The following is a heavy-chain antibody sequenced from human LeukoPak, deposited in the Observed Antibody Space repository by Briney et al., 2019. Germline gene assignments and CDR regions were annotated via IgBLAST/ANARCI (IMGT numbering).Heavy chain of an antibody. Sequence: GGSLRLSCTASGFAFTSYAMHWVRQAPGKGLEWVSVIYSGGSTYYADSVKGRFTISRDNSKNTLYLQMNSLRAEDTAVYYCARVSGSYSSGWYVDYWGQGTLVTVSS. D-gene: IGHD6-19*01. CDR3: ARVSGSYSSGWYVDY. J-gene: IGHJ4*02. CDR1: GFAFTSYA. V-gene: IGHV3-53*01. CDR2: IYSGGST.